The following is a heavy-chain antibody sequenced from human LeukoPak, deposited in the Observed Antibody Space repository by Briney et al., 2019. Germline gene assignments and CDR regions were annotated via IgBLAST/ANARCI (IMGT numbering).Heavy chain of an antibody. CDR1: GGTFSSYG. CDR3: ARDRGYSYGCYDL. J-gene: IGHJ2*01. Sequence: GSSVKVSCKASGGTFSSYGFSWVRQAPGQGLEWMGGIISIFGTSNYAQRFQGRVTITTDESTSTAYMELSSLRSEDTAVYYCARDRGYSYGCYDLWGRGTLVTVSS. V-gene: IGHV1-69*05. D-gene: IGHD5-18*01. CDR2: IISIFGTS.